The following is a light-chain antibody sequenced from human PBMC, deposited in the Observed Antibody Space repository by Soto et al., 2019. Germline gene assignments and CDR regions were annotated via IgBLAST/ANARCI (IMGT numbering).Light chain of an antibody. CDR1: QSVSSSY. Sequence: EIVLTQSPGTLSLSPGERATLSCRASQSVSSSYLAWYQQKPGQAPRLLIYGASSRATCIPDRFSGSGSGTDFTLTISRLEPEDFAVYYSQQYGSSLFTFGPGTKVDIK. V-gene: IGKV3-20*01. CDR3: QQYGSSLFT. J-gene: IGKJ3*01. CDR2: GAS.